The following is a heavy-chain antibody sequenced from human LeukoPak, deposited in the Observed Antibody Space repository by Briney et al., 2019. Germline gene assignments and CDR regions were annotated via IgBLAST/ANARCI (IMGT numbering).Heavy chain of an antibody. D-gene: IGHD6-6*01. J-gene: IGHJ4*02. V-gene: IGHV3-23*01. Sequence: PGRSLRLSCAASRFRFSTFPMGWVRQAPGKGLEWVSGISAGGETTFYADSVRGRLTISRDNSKNTLYLQMNSLRAEDTAVYYCAKDRSRIAARPAPDYWGQGTLVTVSS. CDR1: RFRFSTFP. CDR2: ISAGGETT. CDR3: AKDRSRIAARPAPDY.